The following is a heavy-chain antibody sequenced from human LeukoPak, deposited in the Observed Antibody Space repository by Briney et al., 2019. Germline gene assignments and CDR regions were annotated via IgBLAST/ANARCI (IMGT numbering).Heavy chain of an antibody. V-gene: IGHV4-39*01. D-gene: IGHD5-18*01. CDR2: IYYSGST. J-gene: IGHJ4*02. Sequence: SETLSLTCTVSGGSISSSSYYWGWIRQPPGKGLEWIGSIYYSGSTYYNPSLKSRVTISVDTSKNQFSLKLSSVTAADMAVYYCAVGYSYGTPYDYWGQGTLVTVSS. CDR1: GGSISSSSYY. CDR3: AVGYSYGTPYDY.